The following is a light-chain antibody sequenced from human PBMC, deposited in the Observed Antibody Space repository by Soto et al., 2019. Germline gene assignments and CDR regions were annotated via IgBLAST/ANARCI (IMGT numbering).Light chain of an antibody. CDR3: SSYTSSSTLNVV. J-gene: IGLJ2*01. CDR1: SSDVGGYNY. V-gene: IGLV2-14*01. CDR2: EVS. Sequence: QSVLTQPASVSGSPGQSITISCTGTSSDVGGYNYVSWYQQHPGKAPKLMIYEVSNRPPGVSNRFSGSKSGNTASLTISGLQAEAEADYYCSSYTSSSTLNVVFGGGTKLTVL.